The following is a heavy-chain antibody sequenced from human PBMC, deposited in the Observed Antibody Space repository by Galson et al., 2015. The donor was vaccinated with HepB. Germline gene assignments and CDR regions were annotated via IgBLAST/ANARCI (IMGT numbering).Heavy chain of an antibody. CDR2: IKQDGSEK. V-gene: IGHV3-7*03. Sequence: SLRLSCAVSGFTFSSDWMSWVRQAPGKGLEWVANIKQDGSEKYYVDSVKGRFTISRDRAKNSLSLQLKSLRAEDTAVYYCARQSGTYSGLPFDCWGQGTLVTVSS. CDR1: GFTFSSDW. J-gene: IGHJ4*02. D-gene: IGHD1-26*01. CDR3: ARQSGTYSGLPFDC.